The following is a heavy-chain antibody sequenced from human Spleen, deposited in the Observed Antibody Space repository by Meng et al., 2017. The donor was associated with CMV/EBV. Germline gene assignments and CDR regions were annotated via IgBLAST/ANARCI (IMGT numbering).Heavy chain of an antibody. J-gene: IGHJ4*02. CDR2: ISPDSSGP. CDR1: GCTFRASS. Sequence: CGDSGCTFRASSVKWVRQAPEQELGWMGWISPDSSGPKYAPKFQGRVNVTTNTSISTSYLEVRRLRSDETAVYYCARDRAGHGDLGNWGQGTLVTVSS. V-gene: IGHV1-2*02. D-gene: IGHD4-17*01. CDR3: ARDRAGHGDLGN.